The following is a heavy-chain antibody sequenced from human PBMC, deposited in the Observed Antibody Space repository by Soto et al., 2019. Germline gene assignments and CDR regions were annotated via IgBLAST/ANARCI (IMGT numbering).Heavy chain of an antibody. J-gene: IGHJ3*02. Sequence: QVQLVQSGAEVKKPGASVKVSCKASGYTFTSYAMHWVRQAPGQRLEWMGWINAGNGNTKYSQKFQVRVTITRDTSASTAYMELSSLRSEDTAVYYCARIAARPGWAFDIWGQGTMVTVSS. V-gene: IGHV1-3*01. CDR2: INAGNGNT. CDR3: ARIAARPGWAFDI. CDR1: GYTFTSYA. D-gene: IGHD6-6*01.